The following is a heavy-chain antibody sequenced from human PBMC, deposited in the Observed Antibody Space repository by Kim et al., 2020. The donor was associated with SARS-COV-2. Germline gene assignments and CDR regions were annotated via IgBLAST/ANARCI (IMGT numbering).Heavy chain of an antibody. V-gene: IGHV1-69*13. Sequence: SVKVSCKASGGTFSSYAISWVRQAPGQGLEWMGGIIPIFGTANYAQKFQGRVTITADESTSTAYMELSSLRSEDTAVYYCARDRCSGGSCYYYYYGMDVWGQGTTVTVSS. CDR2: IIPIFGTA. D-gene: IGHD2-15*01. J-gene: IGHJ6*02. CDR3: ARDRCSGGSCYYYYYGMDV. CDR1: GGTFSSYA.